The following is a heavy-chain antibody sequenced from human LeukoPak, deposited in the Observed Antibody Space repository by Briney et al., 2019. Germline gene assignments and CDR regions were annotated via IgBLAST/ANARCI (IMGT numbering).Heavy chain of an antibody. CDR1: GFTFSSYA. CDR3: ARVGSTEPAYYYYMDV. J-gene: IGHJ6*03. Sequence: GRSLRLSCAASGFTFSSYAMHWVRQAPGKGLEWVAVISYDGSNKYYADSVKGRFTISRDNSKNTLYLQMNSLRAEDTAVYYCARVGSTEPAYYYYMDVWGKGTTATVSS. CDR2: ISYDGSNK. V-gene: IGHV3-30*01. D-gene: IGHD1-14*01.